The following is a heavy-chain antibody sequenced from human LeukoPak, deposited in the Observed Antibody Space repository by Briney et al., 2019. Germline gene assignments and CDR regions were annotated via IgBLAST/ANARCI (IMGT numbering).Heavy chain of an antibody. D-gene: IGHD1-26*01. V-gene: IGHV3-21*01. CDR1: GFTFSSYS. CDR2: ISSSSSYI. Sequence: GGSLRLSCAASGFTFSSYSMNWVRQAPGKGLEWVSSISSSSSYIYYADSVKGRFTISRDNAKNSLYLQMNSLRAEDTAVYYCARDRFADGSYLLSWFDPWGQGTLVTVSS. J-gene: IGHJ5*02. CDR3: ARDRFADGSYLLSWFDP.